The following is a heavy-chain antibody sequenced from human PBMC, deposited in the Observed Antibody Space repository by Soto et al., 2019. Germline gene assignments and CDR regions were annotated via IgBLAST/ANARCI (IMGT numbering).Heavy chain of an antibody. CDR3: ARGMVRHYYDSSGYSFNY. CDR1: GGTFSSYA. D-gene: IGHD3-22*01. Sequence: ASVKVSCKASGGTFSSYAISWVRQAPGQGLEWMGGIIPIFGTANYAQKFQGRVTITADESTSTAYMELSSLRSEDTAVYYCARGMVRHYYDSSGYSFNYWGQGTLVTVSS. CDR2: IIPIFGTA. V-gene: IGHV1-69*13. J-gene: IGHJ4*02.